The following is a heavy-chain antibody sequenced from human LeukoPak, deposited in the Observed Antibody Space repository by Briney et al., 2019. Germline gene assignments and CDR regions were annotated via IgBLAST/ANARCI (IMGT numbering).Heavy chain of an antibody. CDR3: ARAPRDYGGNGRDY. J-gene: IGHJ4*02. Sequence: ASVKVSCKASGGSFTFTSHAISWVRQAPGQGLEWMGRIIPILGIANYAQKFQGRVTITADKSTSTAYMELSSLRSEDTAVYYCARAPRDYGGNGRDYWGQGTLVTVSS. V-gene: IGHV1-69*04. CDR1: GGSFTFTSHA. CDR2: IIPILGIA. D-gene: IGHD4-23*01.